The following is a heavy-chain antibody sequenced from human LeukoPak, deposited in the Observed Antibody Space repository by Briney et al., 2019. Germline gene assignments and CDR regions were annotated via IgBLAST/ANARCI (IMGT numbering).Heavy chain of an antibody. CDR3: ARSSITVVVPNANMDV. D-gene: IGHD2-2*01. J-gene: IGHJ6*03. CDR2: MSGGGFSS. V-gene: IGHV3-23*01. Sequence: GGSLRLSCVASGIYFSNYAMSWVRQTPGKGLEWVAVMSGGGFSSYYADSVRGRFAISRDESKNTLYLQMHSLTAEDTAVYYCARSSITVVVPNANMDVWGKGTPVTVSS. CDR1: GIYFSNYA.